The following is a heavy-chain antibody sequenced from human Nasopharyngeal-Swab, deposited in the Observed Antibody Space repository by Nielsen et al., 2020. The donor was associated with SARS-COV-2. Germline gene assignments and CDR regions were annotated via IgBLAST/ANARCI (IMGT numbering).Heavy chain of an antibody. CDR2: IGGSGRPT. V-gene: IGHV3-23*01. J-gene: IGHJ4*02. D-gene: IGHD3-22*01. CDR3: AKDQSWFPPFDT. Sequence: LSLTCAASGFTFSSYAMTWVRQAPGKGLEWVSGIGGSGRPTSYADSVKGRFTISRDNSKNTLYLEMNSLRVEDTAVYFCAKDQSWFPPFDTWGQGTLVTVSS. CDR1: GFTFSSYA.